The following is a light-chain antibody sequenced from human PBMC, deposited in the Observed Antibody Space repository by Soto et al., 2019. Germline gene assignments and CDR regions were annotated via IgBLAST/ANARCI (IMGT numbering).Light chain of an antibody. CDR1: ENVRTF. CDR2: GAS. J-gene: IGKJ5*01. V-gene: IGKV3-20*01. Sequence: VLTQSPATLSLSPGERATLSCRASENVRTFVDWYQQKPGQAPRLLIYGASNRATDIPARFSGSGSGTDFTLTISRLEPEDFAVYSCHQYGRSPRTFGQGTRLEIK. CDR3: HQYGRSPRT.